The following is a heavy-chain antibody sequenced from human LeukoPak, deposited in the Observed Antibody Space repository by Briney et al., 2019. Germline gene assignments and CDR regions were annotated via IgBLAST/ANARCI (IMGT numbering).Heavy chain of an antibody. V-gene: IGHV4-61*02. CDR1: GGSFSSGSYY. D-gene: IGHD6-13*01. Sequence: SQTLSLTCTVSGGSFSSGSYYWNWIRQPAGKGLEWIGRIYTSGSTSSNPSLKSRVTISVDTAKNQFSLKLSSVTAADTAVYYCARGAPAGLKFDYWGQGTLVTVSS. CDR3: ARGAPAGLKFDY. J-gene: IGHJ4*02. CDR2: IYTSGST.